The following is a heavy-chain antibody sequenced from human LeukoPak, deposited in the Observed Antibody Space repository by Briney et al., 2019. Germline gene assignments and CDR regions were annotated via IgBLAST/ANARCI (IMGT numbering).Heavy chain of an antibody. Sequence: PGGSLRLSCAASGFTFSGYSMNWVRQAPGKGLEWVSSISSSSSYIYYADSVKGRFTISRDNAKNSLYLQMNSLRAEDTAVYYCARDMGYSSSWDPFDYWGQGTLVTVSS. J-gene: IGHJ4*02. CDR3: ARDMGYSSSWDPFDY. CDR1: GFTFSGYS. CDR2: ISSSSSYI. D-gene: IGHD6-13*01. V-gene: IGHV3-21*01.